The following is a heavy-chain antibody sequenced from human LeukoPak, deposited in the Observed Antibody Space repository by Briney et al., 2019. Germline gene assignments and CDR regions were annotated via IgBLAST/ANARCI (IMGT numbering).Heavy chain of an antibody. Sequence: GGSLRLSCAASGFTLSSYGMHWVRQAPGKGLEWVAFIRYDGSNKYYADSVKGRFTISRDNSKNTLYLQMNSLRAEDTAVYYCAKDRYYGSGSPPAAWGQGTMVTVSS. CDR3: AKDRYYGSGSPPAA. CDR2: IRYDGSNK. V-gene: IGHV3-30*02. D-gene: IGHD3-10*01. J-gene: IGHJ3*01. CDR1: GFTLSSYG.